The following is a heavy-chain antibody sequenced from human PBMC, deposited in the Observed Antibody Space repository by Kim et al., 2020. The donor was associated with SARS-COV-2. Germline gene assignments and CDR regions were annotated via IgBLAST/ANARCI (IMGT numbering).Heavy chain of an antibody. J-gene: IGHJ4*02. CDR3: ARHRHVLRFLEWLFYFDY. V-gene: IGHV4-39*01. Sequence: LKSRVTISVNTSKNQFSLKLSSVTAADTAVYYCARHRHVLRFLEWLFYFDYWGQGTLVTVPS. D-gene: IGHD3-3*01.